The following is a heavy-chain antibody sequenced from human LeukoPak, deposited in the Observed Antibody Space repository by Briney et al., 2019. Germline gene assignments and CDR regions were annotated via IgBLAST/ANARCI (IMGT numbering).Heavy chain of an antibody. CDR1: GYTFTSYG. J-gene: IGHJ4*02. CDR2: ISPNTGGT. Sequence: GASVKVSCKASGYTFTSYGISWVRQAPGQGLEWMGWISPNTGGTNYAQTFQGRVTMTRDTSISTAYMDLSRLTSDDTAVYYCARDWGLSGSYYGFSDYWGQGTLVTVSS. D-gene: IGHD3-10*01. CDR3: ARDWGLSGSYYGFSDY. V-gene: IGHV1-2*02.